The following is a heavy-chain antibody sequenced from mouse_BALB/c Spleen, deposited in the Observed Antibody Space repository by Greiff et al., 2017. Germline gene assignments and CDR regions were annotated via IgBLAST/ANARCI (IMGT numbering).Heavy chain of an antibody. CDR2: ISSGSSTI. Sequence: EVKVVESGGGLVQPGGSRKLSCAASGFSFSSFGMHWVRQAPEKGLEWVAYISSGSSTIYYADTVKGRFTTARNNPKNTLFLQMTSLRSEDTARYYCARMGRDYAMDYWGQGTSVTVSS. V-gene: IGHV5-17*02. CDR1: GFSFSSFG. CDR3: ARMGRDYAMDY. J-gene: IGHJ4*01. D-gene: IGHD4-1*01.